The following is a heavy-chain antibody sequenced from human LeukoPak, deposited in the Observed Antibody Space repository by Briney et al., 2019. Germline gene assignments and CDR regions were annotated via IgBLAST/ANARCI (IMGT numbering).Heavy chain of an antibody. CDR2: INVNSGGT. CDR1: GNTFTGDF. CDR3: ASYSDSPKEFDK. V-gene: IGHV1-2*02. J-gene: IGHJ4*02. Sequence: ASVRVSCKASGNTFTGDFMQWVRQAPGQGLERMGWINVNSGGTHYAQKFQGRVSMTSDTSIATAYMELSGLRSDDTAVYYCASYSDSPKEFDKWGQGTLVSVSS. D-gene: IGHD1-26*01.